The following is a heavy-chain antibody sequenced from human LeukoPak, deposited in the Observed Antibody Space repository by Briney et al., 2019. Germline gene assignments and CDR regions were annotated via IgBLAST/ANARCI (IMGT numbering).Heavy chain of an antibody. V-gene: IGHV3-48*03. Sequence: GGSLILSCAASGFTFSSYELHWVRQAPGKGLEWVSYISSSGSTIYYADSVKGRFTISRDNAKNLLYLQMNSLRAEDTAVYYCARAEEYSSSSFVYWGQGTLVTVSS. D-gene: IGHD6-6*01. CDR3: ARAEEYSSSSFVY. CDR2: ISSSGSTI. CDR1: GFTFSSYE. J-gene: IGHJ4*02.